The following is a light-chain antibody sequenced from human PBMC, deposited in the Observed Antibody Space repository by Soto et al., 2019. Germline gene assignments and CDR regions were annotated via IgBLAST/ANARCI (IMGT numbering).Light chain of an antibody. Sequence: EIVLTQSPATLSLSPGERATLSCWASQSVGRSLAWYQQKPGQAPRLLINDASNRATGIPARFGGRGSGTDFTLTISSLEPEDCAVYYCQQRNDWPLTFGGGTNVEIK. V-gene: IGKV3-11*01. J-gene: IGKJ4*01. CDR2: DAS. CDR1: QSVGRS. CDR3: QQRNDWPLT.